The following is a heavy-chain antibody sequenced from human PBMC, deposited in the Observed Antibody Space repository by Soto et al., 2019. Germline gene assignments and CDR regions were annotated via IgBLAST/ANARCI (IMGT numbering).Heavy chain of an antibody. CDR1: GFTFSSYG. Sequence: GGSLRLSCAASGFTFSSYGMHWVRQAQGKGLGWVAVISYDGSNKYYADSVKGRFTISRDNPKNTLYLQINSLRAEDTAVYYCAKELELGGSWFDPWGQGTLVTVSS. D-gene: IGHD1-7*01. J-gene: IGHJ5*02. CDR3: AKELELGGSWFDP. V-gene: IGHV3-30*18. CDR2: ISYDGSNK.